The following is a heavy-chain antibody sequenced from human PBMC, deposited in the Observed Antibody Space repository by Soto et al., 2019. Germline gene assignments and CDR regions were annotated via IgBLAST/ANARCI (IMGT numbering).Heavy chain of an antibody. CDR3: AKDRRFDCSGGSCYSFDY. J-gene: IGHJ4*02. CDR1: GFTFSSYA. D-gene: IGHD2-15*01. Sequence: EVQLLESGGGLVQPGGSLRLSCAASGFTFSSYAMSWVRQAPGKGLEWVSASSGSGGSTYYADSVKGRFTISRDNSKNTLYLQMNSLRAEDTAVYYCAKDRRFDCSGGSCYSFDYWGQGTLVTVSS. V-gene: IGHV3-23*01. CDR2: SSGSGGST.